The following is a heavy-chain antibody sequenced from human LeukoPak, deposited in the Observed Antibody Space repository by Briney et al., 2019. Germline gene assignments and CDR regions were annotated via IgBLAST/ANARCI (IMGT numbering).Heavy chain of an antibody. V-gene: IGHV1-8*01. D-gene: IGHD3-10*01. CDR2: MNPNSGNT. J-gene: IGHJ4*02. CDR3: ARVPGWFGELQDY. CDR1: GYTFTSYD. Sequence: ASVKVSCKASGYTFTSYDINWVRQATGQGLERMGWMNPNSGNTGYAQKFQGRVTMTRNTSISTAYMELSSLRSEDTAVYYCARVPGWFGELQDYWGQGTLVTVSS.